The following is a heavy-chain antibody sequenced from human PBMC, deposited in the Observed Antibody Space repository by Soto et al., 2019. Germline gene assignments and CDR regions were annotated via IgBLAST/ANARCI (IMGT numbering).Heavy chain of an antibody. J-gene: IGHJ6*02. Sequence: GGSLRLSCAASGFTFSSYAMHWVRQAPGKGLEWVAVISYDGSNKYYADSVKGRFTISRDNSKNTLYLQMNSLRAEDTAVYYCARASYDFWSGYYTYYYYGMDVWGQGTTVTVSS. V-gene: IGHV3-30*14. CDR2: ISYDGSNK. CDR3: ARASYDFWSGYYTYYYYGMDV. D-gene: IGHD3-3*01. CDR1: GFTFSSYA.